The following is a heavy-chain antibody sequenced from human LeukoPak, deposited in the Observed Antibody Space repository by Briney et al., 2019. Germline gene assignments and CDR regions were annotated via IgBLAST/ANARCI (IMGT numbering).Heavy chain of an antibody. CDR3: AKDLLEHQLYNWFDP. D-gene: IGHD1/OR15-1a*01. CDR2: ISGDGGST. V-gene: IGHV3-43*02. Sequence: GGSLRLSCAASGFTFDDYAMHWVRQAPGKGLEWVSLISGDGGSTYYADSVKGRFTISRDNSKNSLYLQMNSLRTEDTALYYCAKDLLEHQLYNWFDPWGQGTLVTASS. J-gene: IGHJ5*02. CDR1: GFTFDDYA.